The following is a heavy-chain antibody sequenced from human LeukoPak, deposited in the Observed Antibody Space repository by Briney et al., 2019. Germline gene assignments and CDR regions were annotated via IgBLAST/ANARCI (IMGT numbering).Heavy chain of an antibody. J-gene: IGHJ4*02. V-gene: IGHV3-53*01. CDR2: VYSGGST. CDR1: GFTVSSTH. Sequence: GGSLRLSCVASGFTVSSTHMSWVRQAPGKGLEWVSIVYSGGSTDYADSVKGRFTISRDNSKNTLYLQMNSLRAEDTAVYYCARVAGYDYGFFDYWGQGTLVTVSS. CDR3: ARVAGYDYGFFDY. D-gene: IGHD5-12*01.